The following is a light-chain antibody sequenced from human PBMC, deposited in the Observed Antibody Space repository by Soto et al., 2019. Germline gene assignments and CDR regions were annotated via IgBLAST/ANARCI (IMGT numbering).Light chain of an antibody. CDR2: EVS. CDR1: SSDVGNYNL. Sequence: QSVLTQPASGSGSPGQSITISCTGTSSDVGNYNLVSWYQQHPGEAPKLMIYEVSKRPSGVSNRFSGSKSGNTASLTISGLQAEDEADYYCCSYAGSSTPLIFGTGTKVTVL. J-gene: IGLJ1*01. V-gene: IGLV2-23*02. CDR3: CSYAGSSTPLI.